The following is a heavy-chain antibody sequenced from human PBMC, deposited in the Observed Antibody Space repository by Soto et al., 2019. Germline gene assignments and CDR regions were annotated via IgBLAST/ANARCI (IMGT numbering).Heavy chain of an antibody. D-gene: IGHD6-13*01. Sequence: QVQLRESGPGLVKPSQTLSLTCTVSGGSINSGGYYWNWIRQHPGKGLEWIGYMYYSGSTYYNPLLKSRGSIAADAYENHFSLKLSNVTAADTAVSFSAGGYRQSGYSSSCVFDYWGQGTLVNVSS. CDR1: GGSINSGGYY. CDR2: MYYSGST. CDR3: AGGYRQSGYSSSCVFDY. J-gene: IGHJ4*02. V-gene: IGHV4-31*03.